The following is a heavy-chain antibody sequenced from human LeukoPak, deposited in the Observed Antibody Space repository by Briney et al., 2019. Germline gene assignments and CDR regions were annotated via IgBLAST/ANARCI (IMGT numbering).Heavy chain of an antibody. V-gene: IGHV3-23*01. J-gene: IGHJ4*02. CDR1: GFTFSSYA. D-gene: IGHD3-10*01. CDR2: ISGSGGTT. Sequence: GGSLRLSCAASGFTFSSYAMSWVLQAPGKGLEWVSAISGSGGTTYYADSVKGRFTISRDNSNKTLYLHLHSLRAEDTALYYCAKDGLWFGESQSLFASWGQGPLVTVSP. CDR3: AKDGLWFGESQSLFAS.